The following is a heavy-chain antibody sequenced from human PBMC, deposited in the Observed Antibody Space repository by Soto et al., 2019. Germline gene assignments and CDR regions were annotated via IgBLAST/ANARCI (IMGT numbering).Heavy chain of an antibody. J-gene: IGHJ3*02. Sequence: GGSLRLSCAASGFTFSSYGMHWVRQAPGKGLEWVAVIWYDGSNKYYADSVKGRFTISRDNSKNTLYLQMNSLRAEDTAVYYCASENWNDNPGAFDIWGQGTMVTVSS. D-gene: IGHD1-1*01. CDR2: IWYDGSNK. CDR3: ASENWNDNPGAFDI. CDR1: GFTFSSYG. V-gene: IGHV3-33*01.